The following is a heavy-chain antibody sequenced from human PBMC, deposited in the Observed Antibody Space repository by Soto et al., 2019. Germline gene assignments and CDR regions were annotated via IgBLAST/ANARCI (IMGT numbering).Heavy chain of an antibody. D-gene: IGHD3-3*01. Sequence: SVKVSCKASGGTFSSYAISWVRQAPGQGLEWMGGIIPIFGTANYAQKFQGRVTITADKSTSTACMELSSLRSEDTAVYYCASPRDTIFGVVTGFPSYYYYGMDVWGQGTTVTVSS. CDR2: IIPIFGTA. J-gene: IGHJ6*02. V-gene: IGHV1-69*06. CDR3: ASPRDTIFGVVTGFPSYYYYGMDV. CDR1: GGTFSSYA.